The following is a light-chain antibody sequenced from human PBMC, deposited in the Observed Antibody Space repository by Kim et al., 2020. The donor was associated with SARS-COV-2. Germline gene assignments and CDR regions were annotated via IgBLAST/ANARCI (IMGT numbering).Light chain of an antibody. CDR3: QQYNSWPLT. J-gene: IGKJ4*01. V-gene: IGKV3-15*01. CDR1: QSVSSN. Sequence: EIVMTQSPATLSVSPGERATLSCRASQSVSSNLAWYQQKPGQAPRLLVYGASTRATGIPARFSGSGSGTEFTLTLSSLQSEDFAVYYCQQYNSWPLTFGGGTKVDIK. CDR2: GAS.